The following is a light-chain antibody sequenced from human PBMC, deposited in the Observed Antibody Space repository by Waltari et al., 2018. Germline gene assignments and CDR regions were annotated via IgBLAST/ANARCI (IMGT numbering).Light chain of an antibody. Sequence: QSVFTQPPPVSAAPGTSATIPCSGGSSNIGNNHLSLYRQFPGTAPKLPIYEDSERPSGIPGRFSGSKSGTSATLDITGLQAGDEADYYCGTWDSSLSGAVFGGGTHLTVL. CDR3: GTWDSSLSGAV. J-gene: IGLJ7*01. CDR2: EDS. V-gene: IGLV1-51*02. CDR1: SSNIGNNH.